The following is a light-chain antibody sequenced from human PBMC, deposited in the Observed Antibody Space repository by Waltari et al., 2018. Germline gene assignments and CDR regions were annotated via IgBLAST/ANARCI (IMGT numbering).Light chain of an antibody. J-gene: IGLJ1*01. Sequence: QSVLTQPPSASGTPGQRVIISCSGSSSNVGSNVVNWSHQLPGTAPKLLIFNDVDRPSGDLARFSGSRSATPAALAISGLQSDDESTYYCASWDDRLDAYVFGTGTRVTVL. CDR1: SSNVGSNV. CDR3: ASWDDRLDAYV. V-gene: IGLV1-44*01. CDR2: NDV.